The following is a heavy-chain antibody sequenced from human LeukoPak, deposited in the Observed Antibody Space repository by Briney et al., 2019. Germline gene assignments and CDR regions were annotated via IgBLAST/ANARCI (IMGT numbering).Heavy chain of an antibody. CDR2: ITSGSTYI. CDR3: ARGYMYITPHWFGP. J-gene: IGHJ5*02. V-gene: IGHV3-21*01. CDR1: GFTFSRYT. D-gene: IGHD5-18*01. Sequence: PGGSLRLSCAASGFTFSRYTMNWVRQAPGKGLEWVLSITSGSTYIYYADSVKGRFTISRDNAQNSLHLQLNSLRAEDTAVYYCARGYMYITPHWFGPWGQGTLVTVSS.